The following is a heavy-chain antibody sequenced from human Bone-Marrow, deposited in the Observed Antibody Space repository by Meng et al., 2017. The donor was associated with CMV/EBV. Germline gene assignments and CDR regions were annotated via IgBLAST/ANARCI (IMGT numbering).Heavy chain of an antibody. CDR2: IYYSGST. D-gene: IGHD3-3*01. Sequence: SETLSLTCTVSGGSISSYYWSWIRQPPGKGLEWIGYIYYSGSTNYNPSLKSRVTISVDTSKNQFSLKLSSVTAADTAVYYCARGAANYDFWSGYYSGAYYFDYWGQGTLVTVSS. V-gene: IGHV4-59*12. CDR1: GGSISSYY. J-gene: IGHJ4*02. CDR3: ARGAANYDFWSGYYSGAYYFDY.